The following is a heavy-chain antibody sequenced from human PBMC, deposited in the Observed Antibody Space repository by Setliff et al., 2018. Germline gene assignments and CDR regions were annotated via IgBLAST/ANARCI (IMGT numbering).Heavy chain of an antibody. CDR3: ARRSSSGNGFDY. CDR1: GYTFTSYY. D-gene: IGHD6-13*01. CDR2: INPSGGST. J-gene: IGHJ4*02. Sequence: ASVKVSCKASGYTFTSYYMHWVRQAPGQGLEWMGIINPSGGSTSYAQKFQGRVTMTRDTSTSTVYMELSSLRSEDTAVYYRARRSSSGNGFDYWGQGTQVTVSS. V-gene: IGHV1-46*01.